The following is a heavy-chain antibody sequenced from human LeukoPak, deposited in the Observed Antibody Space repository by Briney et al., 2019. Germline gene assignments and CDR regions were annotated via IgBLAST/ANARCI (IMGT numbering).Heavy chain of an antibody. CDR2: IYYSGNT. J-gene: IGHJ3*02. CDR3: ATFGDYYGSGSYGAFDI. Sequence: SETLSLTCTVSGFSISSYYWSWIRQPPGKGLEWIGSIYYSGNTNYNPSLKSRVTISVDTSRNQFSLKLSSVTAADTAVYYCATFGDYYGSGSYGAFDIWGQGTMVTVSS. V-gene: IGHV4-59*01. D-gene: IGHD3-10*01. CDR1: GFSISSYY.